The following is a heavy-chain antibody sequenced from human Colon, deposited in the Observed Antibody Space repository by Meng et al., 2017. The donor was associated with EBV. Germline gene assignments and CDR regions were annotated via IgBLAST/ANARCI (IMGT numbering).Heavy chain of an antibody. J-gene: IGHJ4*02. D-gene: IGHD4-23*01. CDR2: TYCRSKWSN. V-gene: IGHV6-1*02. CDR3: AREVDYGGNSVSFDF. CDR1: GDSVSSNSAA. Sequence: QDKLQQSGPGLVKPSQTLSLTCAISGDSVSSNSAAWNWIRQSPSGGLEWLGRTYCRSKWSNDYAVSVKSRLTISPDTSKNQFSLHLASVNPEDTGVYYCAREVDYGGNSVSFDFWGQGTLVTVSS.